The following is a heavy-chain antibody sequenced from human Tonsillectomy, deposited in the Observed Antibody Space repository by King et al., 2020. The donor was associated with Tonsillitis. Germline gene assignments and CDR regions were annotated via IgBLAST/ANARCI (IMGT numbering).Heavy chain of an antibody. J-gene: IGHJ4*02. D-gene: IGHD2-8*01. CDR3: AGGGTKGVFDF. CDR2: IYYSVAA. CDR1: GGAITNYY. Sequence: VQLQESGPGLVKPSETLSLTCTVAGGAITNYYWSWIRQPPGKGMEWIGYIYYSVAAHYNPSLPSRVTISVDTSKNQSSLKLNSVTAADTAVYYCAGGGTKGVFDFWGQGALVTVSS. V-gene: IGHV4-59*01.